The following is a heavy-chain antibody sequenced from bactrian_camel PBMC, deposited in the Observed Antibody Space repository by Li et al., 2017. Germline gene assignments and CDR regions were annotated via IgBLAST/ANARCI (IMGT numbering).Heavy chain of an antibody. CDR3: VRNLWTGWVSFSIFGT. J-gene: IGHJ6*01. Sequence: VQLVESGGGLVQPGGSLGLSCAASGLTFRSADMSWVRQAPGKGLEWVSRINSGGDSTYYADSVNLRFTISRDNAKNTLYLQMISLEPEDTAMYYCVRNLWTGWVSFSIFGTWGQGTQVTVS. CDR1: GLTFRSAD. CDR2: INSGGDST. D-gene: IGHD5*01. V-gene: IGHV3S40*01.